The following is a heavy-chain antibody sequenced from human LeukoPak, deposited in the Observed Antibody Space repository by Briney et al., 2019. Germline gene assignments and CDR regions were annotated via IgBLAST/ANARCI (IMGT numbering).Heavy chain of an antibody. CDR2: IRYDGSNK. Sequence: GGSLTLSCAASGFSFSGYSMNWVRPAPRKGLAWVEFIRYDGSNKYYADSVKGRFTISRDNSKNTLYLQMNSLRAEDTAVYYCAKAVRYGENYFDYWGQGTLVTVSS. V-gene: IGHV3-30*02. J-gene: IGHJ4*02. D-gene: IGHD3-10*01. CDR1: GFSFSGYS. CDR3: AKAVRYGENYFDY.